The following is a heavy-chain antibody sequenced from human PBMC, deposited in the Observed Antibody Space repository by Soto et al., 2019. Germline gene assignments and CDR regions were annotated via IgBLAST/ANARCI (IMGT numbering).Heavy chain of an antibody. CDR3: ARDLQLGLFYY. D-gene: IGHD3-16*01. Sequence: SETLSLTCTVSGGSVSSGSYFWSWIRQPPGKGLEWIGCIYYSGSTNYNPSLKNRVTISADTSKNRFSPRLRSATAADTAVYYCARDLQLGLFYYWGQGTPVTVSS. CDR2: IYYSGST. V-gene: IGHV4-61*01. J-gene: IGHJ4*02. CDR1: GGSVSSGSYF.